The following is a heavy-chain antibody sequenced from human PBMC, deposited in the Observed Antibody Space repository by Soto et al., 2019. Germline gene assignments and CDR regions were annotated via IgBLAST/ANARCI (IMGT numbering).Heavy chain of an antibody. V-gene: IGHV3-64*01. CDR3: ARDGITMVRGVIAPSGYFQH. D-gene: IGHD3-10*01. J-gene: IGHJ1*01. CDR1: GFTFSSYA. CDR2: ISSNGGST. Sequence: PGGSLRLSCAASGFTFSSYAMHWVRQAPGKGLEYVSAISSNGGSTYYANSVKGRFTISRDNSKNTLYLQMGSLRAEDMAVYYCARDGITMVRGVIAPSGYFQHWGQGTLVTVSS.